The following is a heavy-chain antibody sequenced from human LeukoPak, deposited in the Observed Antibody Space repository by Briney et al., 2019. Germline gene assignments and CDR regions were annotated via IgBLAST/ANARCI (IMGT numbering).Heavy chain of an antibody. CDR1: GFTFRSYN. CDR2: ISGRSSST. CDR3: ARGDDYGDRYYFDY. V-gene: IGHV3-21*06. J-gene: IGHJ4*02. Sequence: GGSLRLSCAASGFTFRSYNMNWVRQAPGKGLEWVSCISGRSSSTYYANSVRGRFTISRDNTKNSLFPQMNSLRAEDTAVYYCARGDDYGDRYYFDYWGQGTLVTVSS. D-gene: IGHD4-17*01.